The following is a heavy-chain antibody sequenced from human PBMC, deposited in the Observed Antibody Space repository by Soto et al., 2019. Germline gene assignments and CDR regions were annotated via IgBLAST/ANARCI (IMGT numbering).Heavy chain of an antibody. CDR2: ISSSSSYI. CDR3: ARDSHWWFGIFDY. D-gene: IGHD3-10*01. Sequence: EVQLVESGGGLVKPGGSLRLSCAASGFTFSSYSMNWVRQAPGKGLEWVSSISSSSSYIYYADSVKGRFTISRDNAKNSLYLQMNSLRAEDTAVYYCARDSHWWFGIFDYWGQGTLVTVSS. V-gene: IGHV3-21*01. J-gene: IGHJ4*02. CDR1: GFTFSSYS.